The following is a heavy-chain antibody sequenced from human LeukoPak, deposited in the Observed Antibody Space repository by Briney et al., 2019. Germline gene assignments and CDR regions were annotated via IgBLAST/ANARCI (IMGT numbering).Heavy chain of an antibody. D-gene: IGHD3-22*01. CDR1: GGSISSSSYY. Sequence: SETLSLTCTVSGGSISSSSYYWGWIRQPPGKGLEWIGRIYYSGSTYDNPSLKSRVTISVDTSKNQFSLKLSSVAAADTAVYYCARLARYYYDSSGYYVDYWGQGTLVTVSS. CDR3: ARLARYYYDSSGYYVDY. V-gene: IGHV4-39*01. CDR2: IYYSGST. J-gene: IGHJ4*02.